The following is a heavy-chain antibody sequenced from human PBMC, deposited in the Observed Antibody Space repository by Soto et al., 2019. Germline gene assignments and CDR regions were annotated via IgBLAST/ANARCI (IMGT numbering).Heavy chain of an antibody. D-gene: IGHD4-4*01. CDR2: INPSGGST. CDR1: GYTFTXXX. V-gene: IGHV1-46*03. Sequence: QVQLVQSXAEVKKPGASVKVSCKASGYTFTXXXXXXXRQAPGQGLEWMGIINPSGGSTSYAQKFQGRVTMTRDTSTSTVYMELSSLRSEDTAVYYCARDRHSNSYYFDYWGQGTLVTVSS. J-gene: IGHJ4*02. CDR3: ARDRHSNSYYFDY.